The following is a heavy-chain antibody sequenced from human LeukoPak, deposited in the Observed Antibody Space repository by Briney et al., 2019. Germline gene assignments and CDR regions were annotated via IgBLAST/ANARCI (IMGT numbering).Heavy chain of an antibody. CDR3: ARASLSSGWCY. Sequence: PSETLSLTCTVSGGSISSYYWSWIRQPPGKGLEWIGYIYYSGSTNYNPSLKSRVTISVDTSKNQFSLKLSSVTAADTAVYYCARASLSSGWCYWGQGTLVTVSS. J-gene: IGHJ4*02. V-gene: IGHV4-59*01. CDR1: GGSISSYY. D-gene: IGHD6-19*01. CDR2: IYYSGST.